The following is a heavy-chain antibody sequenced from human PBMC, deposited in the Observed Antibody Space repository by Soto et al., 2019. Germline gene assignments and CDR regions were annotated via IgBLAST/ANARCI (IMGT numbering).Heavy chain of an antibody. CDR1: GDSISSSTYD. CDR2: IHYSGTT. V-gene: IGHV4-39*01. Sequence: QLQLQESGPGLVKPSETLSLTCTVSGDSISSSTYDWVWIRQPPGKGLEWIGSIHYSGTTHYNPALKSRVTISVDTSKNQFALKLSSVTAADTAVYYCASLRPLKYWGQGTLVTVSS. J-gene: IGHJ4*02. CDR3: ASLRPLKY.